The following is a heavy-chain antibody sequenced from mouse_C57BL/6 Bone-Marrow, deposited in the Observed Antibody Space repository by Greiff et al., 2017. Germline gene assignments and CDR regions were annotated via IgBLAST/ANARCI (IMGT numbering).Heavy chain of an antibody. Sequence: QLQQSGAELVRPGASVTLSCKASGYTFTDYEMHWVKQTPVHGLEWIGAIDPETGGTAYKQKFKGKAILTADKSSSTAYMELRSLTSEDSAVYYCTREGYGNFAWFAYWGQGTLVTVSA. CDR1: GYTFTDYE. CDR2: IDPETGGT. V-gene: IGHV1-15*01. CDR3: TREGYGNFAWFAY. D-gene: IGHD2-10*02. J-gene: IGHJ3*01.